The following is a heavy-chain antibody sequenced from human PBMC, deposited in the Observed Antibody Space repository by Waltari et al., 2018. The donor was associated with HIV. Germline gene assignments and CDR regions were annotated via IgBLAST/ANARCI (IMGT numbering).Heavy chain of an antibody. V-gene: IGHV4-31*03. Sequence: QVQLQESGPGLVKPSQTLSLTCTVSGGSISSGGYYWSWIRPHPGKGLEWIGYIYYSGSTYYNPSLKSRVTISVDTSKNQFSLKLSSVTAADTAVYYCARTTKNYYDSSGPRRFDYWGQGTLVTVSS. CDR1: GGSISSGGYY. J-gene: IGHJ4*02. CDR3: ARTTKNYYDSSGPRRFDY. CDR2: IYYSGST. D-gene: IGHD3-22*01.